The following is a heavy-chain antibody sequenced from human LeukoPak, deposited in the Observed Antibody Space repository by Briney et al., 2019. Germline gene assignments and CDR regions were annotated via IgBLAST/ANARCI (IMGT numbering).Heavy chain of an antibody. V-gene: IGHV3-23*01. Sequence: GGSLRLSCAASGFTFSSYAMSWVRQAPGKGLEWVSAISGSGGSTYYADSVKGRFTISRDNSKNTLYLQMNSLRAEDTAVYYCATPAPHGSDPSLYYYMDVWGKGTTVTISS. CDR2: ISGSGGST. D-gene: IGHD3-10*01. CDR3: ATPAPHGSDPSLYYYMDV. J-gene: IGHJ6*03. CDR1: GFTFSSYA.